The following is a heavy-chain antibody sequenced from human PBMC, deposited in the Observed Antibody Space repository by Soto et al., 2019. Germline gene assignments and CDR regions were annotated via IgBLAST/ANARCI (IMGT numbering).Heavy chain of an antibody. Sequence: VQLVQSGAEVKKPGASVTVSCEASGYTFTSYSISWVRQAPGQGLEWMGWTSVYNGNTNYAQKLQGRVTMTTDTSTNTAYMDLRSLTSDDTAVYYCARRGPYSSSPLSNAFDIWGQGTMVTVSS. D-gene: IGHD6-6*01. J-gene: IGHJ3*02. CDR2: TSVYNGNT. CDR3: ARRGPYSSSPLSNAFDI. V-gene: IGHV1-18*01. CDR1: GYTFTSYS.